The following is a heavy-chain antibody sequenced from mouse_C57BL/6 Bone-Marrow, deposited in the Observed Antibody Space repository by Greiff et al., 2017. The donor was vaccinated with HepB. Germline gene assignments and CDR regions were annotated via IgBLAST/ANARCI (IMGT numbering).Heavy chain of an antibody. CDR1: GYTFTDYN. J-gene: IGHJ4*01. D-gene: IGHD1-1*01. CDR2: INPNNGGT. Sequence: VQLKESGPELVKPGASVKIPCKASGYTFTDYNMDWVKQSHGKSLEWIGDINPNNGGTIYNQKFKGKATLTVDKSSSTAYMELRSLTSEDTAVYYCAALRSGDYAMDYWGQGTSVTVSS. V-gene: IGHV1-18*01. CDR3: AALRSGDYAMDY.